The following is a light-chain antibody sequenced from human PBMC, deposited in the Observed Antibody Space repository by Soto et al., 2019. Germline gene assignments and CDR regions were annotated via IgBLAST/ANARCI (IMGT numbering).Light chain of an antibody. CDR2: AST. CDR1: SSNIAAGYD. Sequence: QSVLTQPPSVSGAPGQRVAISCSGSSSNIAAGYDVHWYQQVPGTAPKLLIYASTNRPSGVPDRFSGSKSDTSASLAITGLQIDDEADYYCQSYDTGLTGHVLFGGGTQLTVL. J-gene: IGLJ2*01. CDR3: QSYDTGLTGHVL. V-gene: IGLV1-40*01.